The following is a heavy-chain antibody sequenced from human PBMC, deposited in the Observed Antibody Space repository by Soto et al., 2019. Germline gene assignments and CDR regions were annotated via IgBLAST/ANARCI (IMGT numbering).Heavy chain of an antibody. D-gene: IGHD5-12*01. CDR3: ARDGRGYSGYDYVRY. J-gene: IGHJ4*02. Sequence: QVQLVESGGGVVQPGRSLRLSCAASGFTFSSYGMHWVRQAPGKGLEWVAVIWYDGSNKYYADSVKGRFTISRDNSMNTLYLQMNSLRAEDTAVYYCARDGRGYSGYDYVRYWGQGTLVTVSS. CDR2: IWYDGSNK. CDR1: GFTFSSYG. V-gene: IGHV3-33*01.